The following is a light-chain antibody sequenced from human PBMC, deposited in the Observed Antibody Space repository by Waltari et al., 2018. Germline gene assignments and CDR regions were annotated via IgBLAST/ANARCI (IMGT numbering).Light chain of an antibody. V-gene: IGLV1-44*01. Sequence: QSVLTQPPSVSGTPGQSVTISCSGSNSNIGGNSVNWYQQVPGTAPKLLIYNDNQGPSGVPDRFSASKSGTSASLAITGLQSEDEADYYCAVWDDSLGGVFGGGTKLTVL. CDR3: AVWDDSLGGV. CDR1: NSNIGGNS. CDR2: NDN. J-gene: IGLJ3*02.